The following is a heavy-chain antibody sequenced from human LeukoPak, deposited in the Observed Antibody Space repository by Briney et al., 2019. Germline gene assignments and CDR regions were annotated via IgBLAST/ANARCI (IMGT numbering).Heavy chain of an antibody. CDR2: MNPNSGNT. Sequence: ASVTVSCKASGYTFTSYDINWVRQAPGQGLEWMGWMNPNSGNTGYAQKFQGRVTMTRNTSISTAYMELSSLRSEDTAVYYCARGTAPTYYDILTGYYSLYGMDVWGQGTTVTVSS. J-gene: IGHJ6*02. CDR3: ARGTAPTYYDILTGYYSLYGMDV. CDR1: GYTFTSYD. V-gene: IGHV1-8*01. D-gene: IGHD3-9*01.